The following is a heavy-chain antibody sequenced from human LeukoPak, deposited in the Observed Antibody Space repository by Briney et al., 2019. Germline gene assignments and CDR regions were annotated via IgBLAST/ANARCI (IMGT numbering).Heavy chain of an antibody. D-gene: IGHD5-18*01. CDR3: ARGLRGYSYGYLTSFDY. V-gene: IGHV1-8*01. Sequence: ASVKVSCKASGYTFTSYDINWVRQATGQGLEWMGWMIPDSANTGYAQKFQGRVTMTGNTSISTAYMELSSLRSEDTAVYYCARGLRGYSYGYLTSFDYWGQGTLVTVSS. CDR2: MIPDSANT. J-gene: IGHJ4*01. CDR1: GYTFTSYD.